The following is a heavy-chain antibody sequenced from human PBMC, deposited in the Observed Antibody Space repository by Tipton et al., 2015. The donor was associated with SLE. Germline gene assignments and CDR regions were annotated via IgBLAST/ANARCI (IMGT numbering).Heavy chain of an antibody. J-gene: IGHJ6*03. CDR2: IYYSGST. CDR3: ARDNFWNRGYYFGGGEDYYYYYMDV. V-gene: IGHV4-39*07. Sequence: GLVKPSETLSLTCTVSGGSISSSSYYWGWIRQSPGKGLEWIGSIYYSGSTRYNPSLKSRVTISVDTSKNQFSLKLSSVTAADTAVYYCARDNFWNRGYYFGGGEDYYYYYMDVWGKGTTVTVSS. CDR1: GGSISSSSYY. D-gene: IGHD3-3*01.